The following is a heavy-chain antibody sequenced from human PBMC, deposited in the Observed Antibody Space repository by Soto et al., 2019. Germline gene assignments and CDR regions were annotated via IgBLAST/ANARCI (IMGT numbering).Heavy chain of an antibody. J-gene: IGHJ4*02. D-gene: IGHD5-18*01. CDR3: ARGRADTAMVNYYFDY. CDR1: GGSISSGGYS. CDR2: IYHSGST. V-gene: IGHV4-30-2*01. Sequence: SETLSLTCAVSGGSISSGGYSWSWIRQPPGKGLEWIGYIYHSGSTYYNPSLKSRVTISVDKSTSTAYMELSSLRSEDTAVYYCARGRADTAMVNYYFDYWGQGTLVTVSS.